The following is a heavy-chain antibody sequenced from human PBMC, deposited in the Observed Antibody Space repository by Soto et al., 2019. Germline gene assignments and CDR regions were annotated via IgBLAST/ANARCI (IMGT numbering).Heavy chain of an antibody. Sequence: ASVKVSRKASGYTFTSYGISWVRQAPGQGLEWMGWISAYNGNANYAQKLQGRVTMTTDTSTSTAYMELRSLRSDDTAVYYCARGGLYYYYYGMDVWGQGTTVTVSS. CDR3: ARGGLYYYYYGMDV. CDR1: GYTFTSYG. V-gene: IGHV1-18*01. J-gene: IGHJ6*02. CDR2: ISAYNGNA.